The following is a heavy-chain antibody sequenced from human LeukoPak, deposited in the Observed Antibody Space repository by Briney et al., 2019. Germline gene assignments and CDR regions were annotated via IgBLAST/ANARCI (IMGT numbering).Heavy chain of an antibody. CDR1: GYTFTGYY. CDR2: SNPNSGAT. V-gene: IGHV1-2*02. J-gene: IGHJ5*02. D-gene: IGHD3-10*01. Sequence: GASVKVSCKASGYTFTGYYMHWVRQAPGQGLEWMGWSNPNSGATNYAQKFQGRVAMTRDTSISTAYMELSRLRSDDTAVYYCARDNGSGSHLLNWFDPWGQGTLVTVSS. CDR3: ARDNGSGSHLLNWFDP.